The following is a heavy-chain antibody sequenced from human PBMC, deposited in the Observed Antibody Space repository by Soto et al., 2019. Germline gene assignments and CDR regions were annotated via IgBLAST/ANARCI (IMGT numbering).Heavy chain of an antibody. CDR3: ARHQGSYCGGDCYGYYYYGMDV. CDR1: GGSISSSSYY. Sequence: SETLSLTCTVSGGSISSSSYYWGWIRQPPGKGLEWIGSIYYSGSTYYNPSLKSRVTISVDTSKNQFSLKLSSVTAADTAVYYCARHQGSYCGGDCYGYYYYGMDVWVQGTTVT. D-gene: IGHD2-21*02. J-gene: IGHJ6*02. CDR2: IYYSGST. V-gene: IGHV4-39*01.